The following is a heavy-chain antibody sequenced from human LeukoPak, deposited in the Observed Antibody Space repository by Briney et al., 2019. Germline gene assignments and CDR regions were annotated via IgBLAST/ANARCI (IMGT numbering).Heavy chain of an antibody. J-gene: IGHJ4*02. CDR3: AKQVAVAGRVDY. D-gene: IGHD6-19*01. V-gene: IGHV3-23*01. CDR2: ISGSGGST. Sequence: GGSLRLSCAASGFTFSRYAMSWVRQAPGKGLEWISGISGSGGSTYYADSAKGRFTMSRDNSKNTLYLQMNSLRAEDTAVYYCAKQVAVAGRVDYWGQGTLVTVSS. CDR1: GFTFSRYA.